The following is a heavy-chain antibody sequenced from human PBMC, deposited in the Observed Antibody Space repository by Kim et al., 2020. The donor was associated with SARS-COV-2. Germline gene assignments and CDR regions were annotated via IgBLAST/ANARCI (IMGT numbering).Heavy chain of an antibody. D-gene: IGHD1-26*01. V-gene: IGHV3-11*06. CDR3: ASLIYSGHPKGVDY. Sequence: DSVTGRFTIHRDNAKNSLYLQMNSLRAEDTAVYYCASLIYSGHPKGVDYWGQGTLVTVSS. J-gene: IGHJ4*02.